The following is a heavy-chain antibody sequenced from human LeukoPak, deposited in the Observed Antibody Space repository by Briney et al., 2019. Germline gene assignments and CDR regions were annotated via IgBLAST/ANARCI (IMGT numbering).Heavy chain of an antibody. V-gene: IGHV3-11*01. CDR3: ASGRIFGPSIHYYYYYGMDV. Sequence: PGGSLRLSCAASGFTFSDYYMSWIRQAPGKGLEWVSYISSSGSTIYYADSVKGRFTISRDNAKNSLYLQMNSLRAEDTAVYYCASGRIFGPSIHYYYYYGMDVWGQGTTVTVSS. J-gene: IGHJ6*02. D-gene: IGHD3/OR15-3a*01. CDR2: ISSSGSTI. CDR1: GFTFSDYY.